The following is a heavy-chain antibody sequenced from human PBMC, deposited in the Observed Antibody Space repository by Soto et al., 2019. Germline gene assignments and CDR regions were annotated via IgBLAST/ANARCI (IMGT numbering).Heavy chain of an antibody. CDR1: GDTISTGGYS. CDR2: TYHSGSP. Sequence: SETLSLTCGVSGDTISTGGYSWAWIRQPPGKGLEWIGYTYHSGSPNYNPSLKSRVTISVDTSKNQFSLKLSSVTAADTAVYYCAKGGSGSYSNAFDIWGQGTMVTVSS. CDR3: AKGGSGSYSNAFDI. J-gene: IGHJ3*02. V-gene: IGHV4-61*05. D-gene: IGHD3-10*01.